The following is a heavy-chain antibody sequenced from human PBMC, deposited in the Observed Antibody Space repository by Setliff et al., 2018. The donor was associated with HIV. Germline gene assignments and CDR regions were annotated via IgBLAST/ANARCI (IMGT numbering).Heavy chain of an antibody. CDR1: GFTFSSYV. J-gene: IGHJ4*02. D-gene: IGHD6-19*01. CDR3: ASVLFNRKGWHWDR. CDR2: ITYSGSNT. V-gene: IGHV3-23*01. Sequence: PGGSLRLSCAATGFTFSSYVLHWVRQAPGKGLEWVSGITYSGSNTYYADSVKGRFTISRDNSKNTLNLQMNSLGAEDTAVYYCASVLFNRKGWHWDRWGQGTQVTVSS.